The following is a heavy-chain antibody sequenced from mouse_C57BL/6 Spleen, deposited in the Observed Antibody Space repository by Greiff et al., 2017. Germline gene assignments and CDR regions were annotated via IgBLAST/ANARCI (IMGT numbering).Heavy chain of an antibody. Sequence: QVQLQQPGAELVRPGSSVTLSCKASGYTFTSYWMHWVKQPPIQGLEWIVNIDPSDSETHYNQKFKDKATLTVDKSSSTAYMQLSSLTSEDSAVYYCARCDPANWDFFDYWGQGTTLTVSS. J-gene: IGHJ2*01. CDR3: ARCDPANWDFFDY. CDR1: GYTFTSYW. D-gene: IGHD4-1*01. V-gene: IGHV1-52*01. CDR2: IDPSDSET.